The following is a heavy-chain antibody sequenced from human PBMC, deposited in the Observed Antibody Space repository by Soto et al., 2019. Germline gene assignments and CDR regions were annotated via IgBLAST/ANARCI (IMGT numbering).Heavy chain of an antibody. D-gene: IGHD3-10*01. V-gene: IGHV4-59*01. Sequence: QVQLQESGPGLVKPSETLSLTCTVSGGSIISYYWSGLRTPPGKGLERIGYIYSSGSTNYNPSLKGRVTITVDTSKNQFYLKLSAVTAADTAVYYCARAQVDYGSGSYLFDYWGQGTMVTVSS. CDR1: GGSIISYY. CDR3: ARAQVDYGSGSYLFDY. CDR2: IYSSGST. J-gene: IGHJ4*02.